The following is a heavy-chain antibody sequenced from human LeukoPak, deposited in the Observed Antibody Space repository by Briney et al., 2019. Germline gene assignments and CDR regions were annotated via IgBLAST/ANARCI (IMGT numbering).Heavy chain of an antibody. CDR1: GGTFSSYA. J-gene: IGHJ5*02. V-gene: IGHV1-69*05. CDR3: AGTLVGATKGRFDP. CDR2: IIPIFGTA. Sequence: GASVKVSCKASGGTFSSYAISRVRQAPGQGLEWMGRIIPIFGTANYAQKFQGRVTITTDESTSTAYMELSSLRSEDTAVYYCAGTLVGATKGRFDPWGQGTLVTVSS. D-gene: IGHD1-26*01.